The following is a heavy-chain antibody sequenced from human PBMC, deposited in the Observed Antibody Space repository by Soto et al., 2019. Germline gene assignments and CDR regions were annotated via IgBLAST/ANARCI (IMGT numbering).Heavy chain of an antibody. D-gene: IGHD2-15*01. CDR2: IIPIFGTA. V-gene: IGHV1-69*13. CDR1: GGTFSSYA. CDR3: ASGQYCSGGSCYRPYYYYGMDV. Sequence: ASVKVSCKASGGTFSSYAISWVRQAPGQGLEWMGGIIPIFGTANYAQKFQGRVTITADESTSTAYMELSSLRSEDTAVYYCASGQYCSGGSCYRPYYYYGMDVWGQGTTVTVSS. J-gene: IGHJ6*02.